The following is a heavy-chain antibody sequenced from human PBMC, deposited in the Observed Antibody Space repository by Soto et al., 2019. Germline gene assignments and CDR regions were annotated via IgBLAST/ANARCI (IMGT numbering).Heavy chain of an antibody. V-gene: IGHV4-4*02. CDR1: GVSISSGKW. Sequence: QVKLQESGPGLATPSGTLSLTCAVSGVSISSGKWWTWVRQTPQRGLEYIGEIFHDGTANYYPSFERRVAISVDTSKNQCSLKLTSVTAADTAIYFCARLVYDTRLNYMYFDFWGQGALVTVSS. CDR3: ARLVYDTRLNYMYFDF. CDR2: IFHDGTA. J-gene: IGHJ4*02. D-gene: IGHD2-8*01.